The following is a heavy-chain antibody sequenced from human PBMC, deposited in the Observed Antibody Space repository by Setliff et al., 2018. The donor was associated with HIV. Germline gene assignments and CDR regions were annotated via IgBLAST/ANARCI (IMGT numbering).Heavy chain of an antibody. CDR1: GFSFSSYW. J-gene: IGHJ3*01. V-gene: IGHV3-74*01. Sequence: GGSLRLSCAASGFSFSSYWMHWVRQAPGKGLVWVSRIGRDGTVANYADSVKGRFTISRDNARNTLFLQMNSLGVEDTALYYCARDSSGTYTQDDDALDLWGQGTMVTVSS. D-gene: IGHD1-26*01. CDR3: ARDSSGTYTQDDDALDL. CDR2: IGRDGTVA.